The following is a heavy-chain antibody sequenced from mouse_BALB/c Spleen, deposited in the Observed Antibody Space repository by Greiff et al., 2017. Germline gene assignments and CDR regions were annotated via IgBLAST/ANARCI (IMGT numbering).Heavy chain of an antibody. J-gene: IGHJ3*01. CDR2: ISDGGSYT. Sequence: EVQLVESGGGLVKPGGSLKLSCAASGFTFSDYYMYWVRQTPEKRLEWVATISDGGSYTYYPDSVKGRFTISRDNAKNNLYLQMSSLKSEDTAMYYCARDDYYGSSWFAYWGQGTLVTVSA. V-gene: IGHV5-4*02. CDR1: GFTFSDYY. CDR3: ARDDYYGSSWFAY. D-gene: IGHD1-1*01.